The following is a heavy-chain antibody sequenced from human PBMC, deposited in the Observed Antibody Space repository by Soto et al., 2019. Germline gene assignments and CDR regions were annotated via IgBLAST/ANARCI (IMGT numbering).Heavy chain of an antibody. J-gene: IGHJ1*01. V-gene: IGHV1-46*01. CDR1: GYIFTAYS. Sequence: QVQLVQSGAEVKKPGASVKVSCKTSGYIFTAYSMHWVRQAPGQGLEWMGVVNPSGGSAHYAQSFECRVTLPRDTSTSTFYMELSSLRSEDTAVYYCAREENCRGGTCYSEYFHHWGQGTLVTDSS. CDR3: AREENCRGGTCYSEYFHH. CDR2: VNPSGGSA. D-gene: IGHD2-15*01.